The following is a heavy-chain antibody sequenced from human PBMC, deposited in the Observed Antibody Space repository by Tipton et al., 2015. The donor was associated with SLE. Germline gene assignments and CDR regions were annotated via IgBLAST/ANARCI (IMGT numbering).Heavy chain of an antibody. J-gene: IGHJ4*02. V-gene: IGHV4-39*01. CDR1: GGSISISSHF. CDR3: ASGFGELLIPQY. CDR2: IYYSGNT. D-gene: IGHD3-10*01. Sequence: TLSLTCTVSGGSISISSHFWGWIRQPPEKGLEWIGSIYYSGNTYYNPSLKSRVSVSIDSSKNQFSLSRSSVTAADTAVYYCASGFGELLIPQYWGQGTLVTVSS.